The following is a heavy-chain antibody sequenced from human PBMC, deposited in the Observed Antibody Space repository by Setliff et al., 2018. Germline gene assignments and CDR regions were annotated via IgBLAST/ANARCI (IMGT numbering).Heavy chain of an antibody. Sequence: KPSETLSLTCSVPGGSISSGGFYWSWIRQSAGRGLEWIGHFHTGGATDYNLSLKSRVTISLDSSKNQFSLRLSSVTAADAAVYFCARESATIGEFPLYYFDKWGQGIPVTVSS. CDR1: GGSISSGGFY. CDR3: ARESATIGEFPLYYFDK. D-gene: IGHD3-10*01. J-gene: IGHJ4*02. V-gene: IGHV4-61*09. CDR2: FHTGGAT.